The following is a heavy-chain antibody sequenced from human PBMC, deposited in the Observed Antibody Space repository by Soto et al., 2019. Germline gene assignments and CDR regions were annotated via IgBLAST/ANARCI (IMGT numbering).Heavy chain of an antibody. D-gene: IGHD3-16*01. CDR1: GGTFSDYA. J-gene: IGHJ6*02. CDR3: SRDRIQLRLGKYSFNVIDV. Sequence: QVQLVQSGAEMRKPGSSLRVSCKASGGTFSDYAFSWVRQAPGQGLEWMGGIVPRFGSPNYAQKFGGSVTITADTSSSTGYMALSSLRFDDTAVYFCSRDRIQLRLGKYSFNVIDVRGQGTTIIVSS. V-gene: IGHV1-69*06. CDR2: IVPRFGSP.